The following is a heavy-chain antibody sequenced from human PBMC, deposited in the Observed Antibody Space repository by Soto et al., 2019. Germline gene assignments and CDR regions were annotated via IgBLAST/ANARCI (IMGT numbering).Heavy chain of an antibody. Sequence: SETLSLTCTVSGGSISSYYWSWIRQPPGKGLESIGYIYYSGSTNYNPSLKSRVTISVDTSKNQFSLKLSSVTAADTAVYYCAREGGNYDYVWGSYRPNGGAFDIWGQGTMVTVSS. CDR3: AREGGNYDYVWGSYRPNGGAFDI. CDR1: GGSISSYY. CDR2: IYYSGST. V-gene: IGHV4-59*01. D-gene: IGHD3-16*02. J-gene: IGHJ3*02.